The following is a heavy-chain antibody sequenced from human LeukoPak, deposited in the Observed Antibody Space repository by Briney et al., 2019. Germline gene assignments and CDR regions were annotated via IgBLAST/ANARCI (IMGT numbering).Heavy chain of an antibody. CDR3: ASQGGSYSGLFNY. V-gene: IGHV3-23*01. Sequence: GGSLRLSCAASGLTFSTYAMNWVRQAPGKGPEWVSAISAIGGSSHYADSVRGRFTISRDNSKNTLYLEMNSLRAEDSAVYYCASQGGSYSGLFNYWGQGTLVSVSS. D-gene: IGHD1-26*01. CDR1: GLTFSTYA. CDR2: ISAIGGSS. J-gene: IGHJ4*02.